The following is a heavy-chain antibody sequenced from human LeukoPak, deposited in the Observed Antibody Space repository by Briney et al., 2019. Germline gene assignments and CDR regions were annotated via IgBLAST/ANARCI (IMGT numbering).Heavy chain of an antibody. J-gene: IGHJ3*02. CDR1: GFTFSDYY. V-gene: IGHV3-11*04. CDR3: ARDPIPGYGPFDI. CDR2: ITGSGTTV. Sequence: GGSLRLSCAASGFTFSDYYMSWLRQAPGKGLEWVSYITGSGTTVYYADSVRGRFTISRDTAKNSLYLQMNSLRAEDTAVYYCARDPIPGYGPFDIWGQGTMVTVSS. D-gene: IGHD2-15*01.